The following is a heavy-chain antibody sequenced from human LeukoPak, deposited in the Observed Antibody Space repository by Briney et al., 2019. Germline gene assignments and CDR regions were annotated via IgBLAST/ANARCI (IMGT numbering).Heavy chain of an antibody. CDR3: ARQWLVNG. J-gene: IGHJ4*02. V-gene: IGHV3-23*01. CDR2: ISESGGTT. CDR1: GFTFSSYA. D-gene: IGHD6-19*01. Sequence: GGSLRLTCAASGFTFSSYAMNWVRQAPGKGLEWVSSISESGGTTDYADSVRGRFTISRDNSKNTLYLQMNSLRAEDTAVYYCARQWLVNGWGQGTLVTVSS.